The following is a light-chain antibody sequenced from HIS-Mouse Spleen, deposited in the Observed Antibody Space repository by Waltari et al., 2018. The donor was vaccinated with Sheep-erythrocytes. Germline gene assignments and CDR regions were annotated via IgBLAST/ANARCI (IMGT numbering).Light chain of an antibody. CDR3: YSTDSSGNRDV. J-gene: IGLJ1*01. V-gene: IGLV3-10*01. CDR1: ALPKKY. Sequence: SYELTQPPSVSVSPGQTARITCSGDALPKKYAYWYQQKSGQATVLVIYEDSKRPSGIPEGVSGSSSGTMATLSISGAEVEDEADYYCYSTDSSGNRDVFGTGTKVTVL. CDR2: EDS.